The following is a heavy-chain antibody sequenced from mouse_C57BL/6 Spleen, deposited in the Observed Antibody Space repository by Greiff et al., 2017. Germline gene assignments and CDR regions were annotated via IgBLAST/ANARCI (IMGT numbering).Heavy chain of an antibody. CDR1: GYAFSSSW. Sequence: QVQLQQSGPELVKPGASVKISCKASGYAFSSSWMNWVKQRPGKGLEWIGRIYPGDGDTNYNGKFKGKATLTADKSSSTAYMQLSSLTSEDSAVYFCARRELGGRDYWGQGTTLTVSS. CDR3: ARRELGGRDY. D-gene: IGHD4-1*01. CDR2: IYPGDGDT. V-gene: IGHV1-82*01. J-gene: IGHJ2*01.